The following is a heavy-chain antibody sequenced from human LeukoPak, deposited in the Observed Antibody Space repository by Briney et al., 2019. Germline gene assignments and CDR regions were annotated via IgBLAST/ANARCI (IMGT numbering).Heavy chain of an antibody. J-gene: IGHJ4*02. CDR1: DGSISDSNYY. Sequence: SETLSLTCTVSDGSISDSNYYWGWIRQPPGKGLEWIGSIHYSGSTNYDPSLKSRVTISVDTAKNQFSLKLNPVTAADTAVYYCARMKDGSRWYGGGFDYWGQGTLVTVSS. CDR3: ARMKDGSRWYGGGFDY. V-gene: IGHV4-39*07. D-gene: IGHD6-13*01. CDR2: IHYSGST.